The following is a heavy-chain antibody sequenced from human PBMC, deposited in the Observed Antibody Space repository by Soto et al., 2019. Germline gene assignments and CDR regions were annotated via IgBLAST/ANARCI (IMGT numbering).Heavy chain of an antibody. Sequence: EVPLVESGGGLVQPGGSLRLSCGASGFAFSSYWMHWVRQVPGKGLVWVSRINGDGSDIKYADSVKGRFTISRDNAKNTLYLQMNSLRAEDTAVYYCARDQSTGDWFDAWGQGTLVTVSS. D-gene: IGHD2-2*01. V-gene: IGHV3-74*03. J-gene: IGHJ5*02. CDR3: ARDQSTGDWFDA. CDR2: INGDGSDI. CDR1: GFAFSSYW.